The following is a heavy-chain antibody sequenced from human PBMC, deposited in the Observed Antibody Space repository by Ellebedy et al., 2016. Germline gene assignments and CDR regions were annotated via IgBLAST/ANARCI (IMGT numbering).Heavy chain of an antibody. Sequence: GGSLRLXXAASGFTFSSYGMHWVRQAPGKGLEWVSYISSSSSTIYYADSVKGRFTISRDNAKNSLYLQMNSLRDEDTAVYYCARRSRIVGATGYYYGMDVWGQGTTVTVSS. D-gene: IGHD1-26*01. CDR3: ARRSRIVGATGYYYGMDV. V-gene: IGHV3-48*02. J-gene: IGHJ6*02. CDR1: GFTFSSYG. CDR2: ISSSSSTI.